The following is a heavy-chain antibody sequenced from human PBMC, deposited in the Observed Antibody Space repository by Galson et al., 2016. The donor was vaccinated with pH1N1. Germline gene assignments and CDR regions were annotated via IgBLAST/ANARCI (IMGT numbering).Heavy chain of an antibody. CDR1: GGSISDFSYY. V-gene: IGHV4-39*07. Sequence: SETLSLTCGVSGGSISDFSYYWGWVRQPPGKGLEWIGSIYYSGSPYYNPSLNSRFTISVDTSKNQFSLKVTSMTAADTAVYYCARIPDYRTYYYYMDVWGKGTTVTVSS. CDR3: ARIPDYRTYYYYMDV. J-gene: IGHJ6*03. CDR2: IYYSGSP. D-gene: IGHD4/OR15-4a*01.